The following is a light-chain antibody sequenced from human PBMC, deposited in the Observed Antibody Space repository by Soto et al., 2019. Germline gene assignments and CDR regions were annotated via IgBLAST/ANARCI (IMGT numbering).Light chain of an antibody. V-gene: IGKV1-5*01. CDR1: QSISSW. CDR3: QRYNSYSYT. J-gene: IGKJ2*01. CDR2: DAS. Sequence: DIQMTQSPSTLSASVGDRVTITCRASQSISSWLAWYQQKPGKAPKVLIYDASSLESGVPSRFSGSGSGTEFTLTIRGLQPDDFATYYCQRYNSYSYTLGQGTKLQIK.